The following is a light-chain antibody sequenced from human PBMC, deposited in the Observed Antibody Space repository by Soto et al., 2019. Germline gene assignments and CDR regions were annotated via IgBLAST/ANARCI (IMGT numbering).Light chain of an antibody. J-gene: IGKJ1*01. V-gene: IGKV1-5*03. Sequence: IQMTQSPSTLSASVGDRVTITCRASQSISSWLAWHQQKPGKAPRLLIYKASNLESGVASRFSGSGSGTEFTLTITSLQPDDSAIYYCKQYNDNWTFGQEPKVDIK. CDR3: KQYNDNWT. CDR1: QSISSW. CDR2: KAS.